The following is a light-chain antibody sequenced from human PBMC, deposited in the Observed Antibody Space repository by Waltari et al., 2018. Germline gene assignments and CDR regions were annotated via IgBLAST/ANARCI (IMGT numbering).Light chain of an antibody. V-gene: IGKV3-15*01. CDR2: GAS. Sequence: ETVVTQSPATLSVSPGERATHSCKTSQTIGRSLAWYQQKPGQAPRLVIYGASIRATGIPARFSGSGSETEFALTISGLQSEDFAVYYCQQYNNWPPGTFGQGTKVEI. CDR3: QQYNNWPPGT. CDR1: QTIGRS. J-gene: IGKJ1*01.